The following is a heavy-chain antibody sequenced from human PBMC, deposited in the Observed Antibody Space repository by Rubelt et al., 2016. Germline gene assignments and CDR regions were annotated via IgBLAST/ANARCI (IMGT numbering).Heavy chain of an antibody. Sequence: APGQGLEWMGWINPNSGGTNYAQKFQGRVTMTRDTSISTAYMELNRLRSDDTAVYYCARDRNYYDSSGYPDYWGQGTLVTVSS. D-gene: IGHD3-22*01. V-gene: IGHV1-2*02. CDR2: INPNSGGT. CDR3: ARDRNYYDSSGYPDY. J-gene: IGHJ4*02.